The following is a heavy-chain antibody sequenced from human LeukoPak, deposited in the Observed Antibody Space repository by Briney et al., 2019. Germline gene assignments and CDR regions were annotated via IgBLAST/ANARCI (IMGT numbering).Heavy chain of an antibody. D-gene: IGHD3-22*01. V-gene: IGHV4-34*01. CDR2: INHSGST. Sequence: RPSETLSLTCAVYGGSFSGYYWSWIRQPPGKGLEWIGEINHSGSTNYNPSLKSRVTISVDTSKNQFSLKLSPVTAADTAVYYCARGGYYYDSSGYYGFDYWGQGTLVTVSS. CDR1: GGSFSGYY. CDR3: ARGGYYYDSSGYYGFDY. J-gene: IGHJ4*02.